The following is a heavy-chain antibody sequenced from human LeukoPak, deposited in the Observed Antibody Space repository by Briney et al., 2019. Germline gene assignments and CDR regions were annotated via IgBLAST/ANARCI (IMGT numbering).Heavy chain of an antibody. J-gene: IGHJ6*03. D-gene: IGHD2-2*01. CDR2: IYSGGST. CDR1: GFTVSSNY. Sequence: GGSLRLSCAASGFTVSSNYMSWVRQAPGKGLEWVSVIYSGGSTYYADSVKGRFTISRDNSKNTLYLQMNSLRAEDTAVYYCAKVGPAAIRYYYYYYMDVWGKGTTVTVSS. CDR3: AKVGPAAIRYYYYYYMDV. V-gene: IGHV3-66*02.